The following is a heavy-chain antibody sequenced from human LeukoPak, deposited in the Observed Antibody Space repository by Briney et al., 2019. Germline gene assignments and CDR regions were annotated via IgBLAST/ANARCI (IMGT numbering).Heavy chain of an antibody. Sequence: GGSLRLSCAASGFTFSSYSMNWVRQAPGKGLEWVSYISSSSSTIYYADSVKGRFTISRDNAKNSLYLQMNSLRAEDTAVYYCGRGRWYYDSSVDYFDYWGQGTLVTVSS. CDR3: GRGRWYYDSSVDYFDY. CDR2: ISSSSSTI. D-gene: IGHD3-22*01. J-gene: IGHJ4*02. CDR1: GFTFSSYS. V-gene: IGHV3-48*01.